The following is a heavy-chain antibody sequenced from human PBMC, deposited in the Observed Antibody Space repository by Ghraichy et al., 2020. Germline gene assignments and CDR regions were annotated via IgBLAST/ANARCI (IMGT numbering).Heavy chain of an antibody. J-gene: IGHJ5*02. CDR1: GGSMSTSADY. CDR3: ARNKTGSLSGWFDP. Sequence: EALNISCTVSGGSMSTSADYWGWIRQPPGKRLEWIGSIYNSVSTHYNPSLRSRVTTSVDPSKDQFSLRLTSVTASDTAAYYCARNKTGSLSGWFDPWGPGLLVTVSS. CDR2: IYNSVST. V-gene: IGHV4-39*01. D-gene: IGHD6-6*01.